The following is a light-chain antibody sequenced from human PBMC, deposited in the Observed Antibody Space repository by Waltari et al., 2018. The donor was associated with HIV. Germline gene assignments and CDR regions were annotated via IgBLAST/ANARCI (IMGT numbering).Light chain of an antibody. J-gene: IGLJ2*01. Sequence: QSVLTQPPSVSGAPGQRVPISCTGSTSHLRGHPVPWFRQLLGAAPKLLIYDDDVRPSGVSDRFSGSKSDTSASLAIAGLQAEDEADYYCQSYDDTVSLEVFGGGTRLTVL. CDR2: DDD. CDR1: TSHLRGHP. CDR3: QSYDDTVSLEV. V-gene: IGLV1-40*01.